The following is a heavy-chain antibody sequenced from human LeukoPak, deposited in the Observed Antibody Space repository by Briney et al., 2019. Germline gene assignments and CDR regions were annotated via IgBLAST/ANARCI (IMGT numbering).Heavy chain of an antibody. J-gene: IGHJ4*02. CDR2: IPYDGSDK. V-gene: IGHV3-30*04. CDR1: GFTFSTYA. Sequence: GGSLRLSCAASGFTFSTYAMHWVRQAPGKGLEWVAVIPYDGSDKYYADSVKGRFTISRENSKNRLYLQMNSLRAEDTAVYYCARAEGYGGELDSWGQGTLVTVSS. D-gene: IGHD4-23*01. CDR3: ARAEGYGGELDS.